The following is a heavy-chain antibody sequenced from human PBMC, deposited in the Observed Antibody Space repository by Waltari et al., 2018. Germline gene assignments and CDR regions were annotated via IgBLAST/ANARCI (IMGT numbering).Heavy chain of an antibody. CDR1: GLPFSSAW. CDR3: AREKDVITFDV. D-gene: IGHD3-16*01. V-gene: IGHV3-7*03. Sequence: EVQLVESGGGLVQPGGSLRLSCVVSGLPFSSAWMSGVRQAPGKALEWVANIKQDGSEKYFVGSVEGQFTISRDNANNSLYLQMNSLRAEDTAVYYCAREKDVITFDVWGKGTTVTVSS. CDR2: IKQDGSEK. J-gene: IGHJ6*04.